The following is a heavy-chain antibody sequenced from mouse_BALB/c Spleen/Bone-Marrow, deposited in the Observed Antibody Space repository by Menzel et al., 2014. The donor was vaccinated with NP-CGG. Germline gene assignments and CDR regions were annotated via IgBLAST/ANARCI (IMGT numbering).Heavy chain of an antibody. CDR1: GVSITSGY. J-gene: IGHJ2*01. CDR3: ATYDGYYFDY. V-gene: IGHV3-8*02. D-gene: IGHD2-3*01. CDR2: ISYSGST. Sequence: EVKLVESGPSLVKPSQTLSLTCSVTGVSITSGYWNWIRKSPGNKLEYMGYISYSGSTYYSPSPKSRIFIIRDTSENQYYLQLNSVTTEDTATYYCATYDGYYFDYRGQGTTLTVSS.